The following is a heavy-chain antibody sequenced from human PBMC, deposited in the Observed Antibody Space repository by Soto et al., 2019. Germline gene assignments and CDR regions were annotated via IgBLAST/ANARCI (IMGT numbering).Heavy chain of an antibody. Sequence: VASVKVSCKASGVTFSSYAISWVRQAPGQGLEWMGGIIPIFGTANYAQKFQGRVTITADESTSTAYMELSSLRSEDTAVYYCARPHYTAVSTRTLYGMDVWGQGTTVTVSS. CDR3: ARPHYTAVSTRTLYGMDV. CDR2: IIPIFGTA. V-gene: IGHV1-69*13. J-gene: IGHJ6*02. D-gene: IGHD5-18*01. CDR1: GVTFSSYA.